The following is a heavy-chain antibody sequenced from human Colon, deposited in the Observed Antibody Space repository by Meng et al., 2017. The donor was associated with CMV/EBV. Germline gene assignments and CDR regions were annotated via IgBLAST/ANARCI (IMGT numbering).Heavy chain of an antibody. CDR3: EKRETRIDDSSGYWG. CDR1: GASISSSQYY. D-gene: IGHD3-22*01. J-gene: IGHJ4*02. V-gene: IGHV4-39*01. CDR2: IYHSAST. Sequence: SETLSLTCSVSGASISSSQYYWGWIRQPPGKGLEWIASIYHSASTYYNQTLKSRVNISVDTSKNRFPLKLSSVTAADTVVYDCEKRETRIDDSSGYWGWGQGTRVTVSS.